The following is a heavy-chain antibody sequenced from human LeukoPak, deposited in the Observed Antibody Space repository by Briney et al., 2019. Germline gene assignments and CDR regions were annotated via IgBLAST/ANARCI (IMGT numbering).Heavy chain of an antibody. CDR2: IYPSDSHT. CDR3: ARRGTSSFYYRY. CDR1: GYSFTNYW. V-gene: IGHV5-51*01. Sequence: GESLRISCKGSGYSFTNYWISWVRQMPGKGLEWMGIIYPSDSHTRYSPSFQGQVTISADKSISTAYLQWSGLKASDTAIYYCARRGTSSFYYRYWGQGTPVTVSS. J-gene: IGHJ4*02. D-gene: IGHD3-22*01.